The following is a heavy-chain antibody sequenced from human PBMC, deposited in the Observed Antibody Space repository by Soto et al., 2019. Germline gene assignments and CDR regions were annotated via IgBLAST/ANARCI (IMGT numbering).Heavy chain of an antibody. CDR1: GFTVSSNY. Sequence: GVSQRLSCAASGFTVSSNYMSWVRHAPGKGLEWVSVIYSGGSTYYADSVKGRFTISRDNSKNTLYLQMNSLRAEDTAVYYCAREFGAAAGHNPIDYWGQGTLVTVSS. CDR3: AREFGAAAGHNPIDY. CDR2: IYSGGST. D-gene: IGHD6-13*01. V-gene: IGHV3-53*01. J-gene: IGHJ4*02.